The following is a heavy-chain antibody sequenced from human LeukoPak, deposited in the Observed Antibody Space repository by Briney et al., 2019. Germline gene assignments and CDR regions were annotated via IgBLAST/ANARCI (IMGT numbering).Heavy chain of an antibody. Sequence: GRSLRLSCAASGFTFDDYAVHWVRQAPGKGLEWVSGISWNSNSFGYADSVKGRFTISRDNPKNSLYLQMNSLRPEDTALYYCAKDTYSSSLTGFDYWGQGTLVTVSS. CDR3: AKDTYSSSLTGFDY. J-gene: IGHJ4*02. D-gene: IGHD6-6*01. CDR2: ISWNSNSF. V-gene: IGHV3-9*01. CDR1: GFTFDDYA.